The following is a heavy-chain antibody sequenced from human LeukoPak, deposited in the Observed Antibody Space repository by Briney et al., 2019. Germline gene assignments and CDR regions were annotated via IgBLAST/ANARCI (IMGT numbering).Heavy chain of an antibody. J-gene: IGHJ4*02. CDR3: ANFHSYAVEFDY. Sequence: SETLSLTCTVSGGSISSSTYYWGWIRQSPGKGLEWIGSVHYSGGSYYNPSLKSRVTISLNTSKNQFSLKLSSVTAADTAVYYCANFHSYAVEFDYWGQGTLVTVSS. V-gene: IGHV4-39*07. CDR2: VHYSGGS. D-gene: IGHD5-18*01. CDR1: GGSISSSTYY.